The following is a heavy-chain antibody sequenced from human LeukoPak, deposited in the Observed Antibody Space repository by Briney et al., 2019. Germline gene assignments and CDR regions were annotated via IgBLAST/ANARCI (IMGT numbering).Heavy chain of an antibody. CDR2: IYYSGRT. Sequence: SETLSLTCTVSGGSISSGDYYWSWIRQPPGKGLEGIGHIYYSGRTYYNPSLKSRVTISVDTSKNQFALKLSSVTAADTAVYYCARDRTGYGSGSINWFDPWGQGTLVTVSS. J-gene: IGHJ5*02. D-gene: IGHD3-10*01. CDR3: ARDRTGYGSGSINWFDP. V-gene: IGHV4-30-4*01. CDR1: GGSISSGDYY.